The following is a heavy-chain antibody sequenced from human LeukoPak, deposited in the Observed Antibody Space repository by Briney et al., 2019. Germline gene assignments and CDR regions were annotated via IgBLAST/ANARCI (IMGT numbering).Heavy chain of an antibody. D-gene: IGHD2-15*01. CDR3: AKTPDISALAHFDY. J-gene: IGHJ4*02. Sequence: ADSVKGRFTISRDNAKNSLYLQMNSLRAEDTAVYYCAKTPDISALAHFDYWGQGTLVTVSS. V-gene: IGHV3-20*03.